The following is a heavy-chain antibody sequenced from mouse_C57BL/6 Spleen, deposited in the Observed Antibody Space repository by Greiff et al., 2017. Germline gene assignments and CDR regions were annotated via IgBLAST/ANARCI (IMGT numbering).Heavy chain of an antibody. V-gene: IGHV7-3*01. Sequence: EVMLVESGGGLVQPGGSLSLSCAASGFTFTDYYMSWVRQPPGKALEWLGFIRNKANGYTTEYSASVKGRFTISRDNSQSILYLQMNALRAEDSATYYCARYMIGGDFDYWGQGTTLTVSS. CDR2: IRNKANGYTT. CDR3: ARYMIGGDFDY. D-gene: IGHD2-14*01. J-gene: IGHJ2*01. CDR1: GFTFTDYY.